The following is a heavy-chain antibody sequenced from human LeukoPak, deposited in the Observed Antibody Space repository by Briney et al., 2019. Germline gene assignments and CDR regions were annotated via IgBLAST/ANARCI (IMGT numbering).Heavy chain of an antibody. CDR3: ARGNPDYDSSGYLGY. V-gene: IGHV1-69*02. CDR1: GGTFSSYT. J-gene: IGHJ4*02. Sequence: SVKVSCKASGGTFSSYTISWVRQAPGQGLEWMGRIIPILGIANYAQKFQGSVTITADKSTSTAYMELSSLRSEDTAVYYCARGNPDYDSSGYLGYWGQGTLVTVSS. CDR2: IIPILGIA. D-gene: IGHD3-22*01.